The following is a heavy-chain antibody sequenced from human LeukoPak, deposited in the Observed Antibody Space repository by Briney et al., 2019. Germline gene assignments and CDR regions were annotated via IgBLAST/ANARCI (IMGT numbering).Heavy chain of an antibody. V-gene: IGHV5-51*01. CDR3: ARRQRYCSSTSCYVVDY. D-gene: IGHD2-2*01. J-gene: IGHJ4*02. CDR2: IYPGDSDS. Sequence: GESLKISCKGSGYSFTTYWIGWVRQMPGKVLEWMGIIYPGDSDSRYSPSFQGQVTFSADKSISTAYLQWSSLKASDTAMYYCARRQRYCSSTSCYVVDYWGQGTLVTVSS. CDR1: GYSFTTYW.